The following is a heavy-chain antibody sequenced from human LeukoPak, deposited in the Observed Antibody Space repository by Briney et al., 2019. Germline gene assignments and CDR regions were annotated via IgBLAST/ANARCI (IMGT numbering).Heavy chain of an antibody. CDR3: AKLHYYSRYYFDY. V-gene: IGHV3-23*01. CDR1: GFNFSSYA. Sequence: GGSLRLSCAASGFNFSSYAMSWVRQAPGKGLEWVSAISGSGGSTYYADSVKGRFTISRDNSKNTLYLQMNSLRAEDTAVYYCAKLHYYSRYYFDYWGQGTLVTVSS. D-gene: IGHD3-22*01. CDR2: ISGSGGST. J-gene: IGHJ4*02.